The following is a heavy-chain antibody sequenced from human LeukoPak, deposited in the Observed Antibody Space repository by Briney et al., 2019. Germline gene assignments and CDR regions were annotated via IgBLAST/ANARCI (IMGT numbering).Heavy chain of an antibody. CDR1: GFTFTHYG. CDR2: IWYDGSNK. Sequence: PGMSLRPSCAASGFTFTHYGMHWVRQAPGKGLEWVAVIWYDGSNKYYADSVKGRFTISRDNSKNTLYLQMNSLRVEDTAVYYCAREANWGALGLYYFDYWGQGTLVTVSS. V-gene: IGHV3-33*01. CDR3: AREANWGALGLYYFDY. J-gene: IGHJ4*02. D-gene: IGHD7-27*01.